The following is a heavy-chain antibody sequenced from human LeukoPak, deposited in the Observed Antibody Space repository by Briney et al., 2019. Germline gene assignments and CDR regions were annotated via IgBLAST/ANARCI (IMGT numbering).Heavy chain of an antibody. CDR1: GYTFTSYY. Sequence: GASVKVSCKAYGYTFTSYYMHWVRQAPGQGLEWMGIINPSGGSTSDAQKFQGRVTMTRDTSTSTVYMELRSLRSDDTAVYYCARVTGSGSYLNENYWGQGTLVTVSS. D-gene: IGHD3-10*01. V-gene: IGHV1-46*01. CDR2: INPSGGST. CDR3: ARVTGSGSYLNENY. J-gene: IGHJ4*02.